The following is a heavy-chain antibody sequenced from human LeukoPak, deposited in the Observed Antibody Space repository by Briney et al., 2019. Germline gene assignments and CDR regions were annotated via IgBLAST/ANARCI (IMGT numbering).Heavy chain of an antibody. CDR1: GGSISSSSYY. CDR3: ARGPRHYFDY. CDR2: IYYSGST. J-gene: IGHJ4*02. Sequence: SETPSLTCTVSGGSISSSSYYWGWIRQPPGKGLEWIGSIYYSGSTYYNPSLKSRVTISVDTSKNQFSLKLSSVTAADTAVYYCARGPRHYFDYWGQGTLVTVSS. V-gene: IGHV4-39*07.